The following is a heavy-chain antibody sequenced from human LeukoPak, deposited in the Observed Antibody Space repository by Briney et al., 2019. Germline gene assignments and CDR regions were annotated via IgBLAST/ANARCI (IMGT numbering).Heavy chain of an antibody. CDR1: GYTFTRYG. D-gene: IGHD5-18*01. CDR3: ARDGGYSYPRGFDY. Sequence: ASVKVSCKASGYTFTRYGISWVRQAPGQGLEWMGWINPNSGGTNYAQKFQGRVTMTRDTSISTAYMELSRLRSDDTAVYYCARDGGYSYPRGFDYWGQGTLVTVSS. V-gene: IGHV1-2*02. J-gene: IGHJ4*02. CDR2: INPNSGGT.